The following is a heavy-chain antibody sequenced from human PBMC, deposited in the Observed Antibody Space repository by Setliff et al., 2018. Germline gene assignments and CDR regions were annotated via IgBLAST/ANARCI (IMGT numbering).Heavy chain of an antibody. CDR2: IYPGDSHT. V-gene: IGHV5-51*01. Sequence: LGESLTISCKASGYSFPSYWIGWVRQVPGKGLEWMGIIYPGDSHTRYSPSFQGQVTISADKSILTAFLQWTYLKASDSAMYYCARLGRNNSAPPGDYWGQGTLVTVSS. CDR3: ARLGRNNSAPPGDY. J-gene: IGHJ4*02. D-gene: IGHD6-25*01. CDR1: GYSFPSYW.